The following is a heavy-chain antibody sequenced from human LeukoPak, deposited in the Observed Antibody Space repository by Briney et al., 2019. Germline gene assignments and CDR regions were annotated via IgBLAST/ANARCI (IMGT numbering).Heavy chain of an antibody. V-gene: IGHV4-34*01. CDR2: INHSGST. J-gene: IGHJ4*02. Sequence: PSETLSLTCAVYGGSFSGYYWSWVRQPPGKGLEWIGEINHSGSTNYNPSLKSRVTISVDTSKNQFSLKLSSVTAADTAVYYCARKVRREQWLTRLFYFDYWGQGTLVTVSS. CDR1: GGSFSGYY. D-gene: IGHD6-19*01. CDR3: ARKVRREQWLTRLFYFDY.